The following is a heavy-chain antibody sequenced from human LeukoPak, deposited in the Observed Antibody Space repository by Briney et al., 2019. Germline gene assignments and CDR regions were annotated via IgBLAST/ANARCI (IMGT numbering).Heavy chain of an antibody. CDR3: AGNYYDTGSYVDY. J-gene: IGHJ4*02. V-gene: IGHV3-48*01. CDR1: GFIFSNFA. CDR2: ISSDSDTI. Sequence: GGSLRLSCAASGFIFSNFAMNWVRQAPGKGLEWVSYISSDSDTIYFAASVKGRFTISRDNAKTPLYLQMDSLRAEDTAIYYCAGNYYDTGSYVDYWGQGTLVTVSS. D-gene: IGHD3-10*01.